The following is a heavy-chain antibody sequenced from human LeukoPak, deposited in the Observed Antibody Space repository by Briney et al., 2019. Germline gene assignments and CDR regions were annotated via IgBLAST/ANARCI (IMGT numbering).Heavy chain of an antibody. J-gene: IGHJ4*02. D-gene: IGHD2-2*01. CDR2: IYYSGST. V-gene: IGHV4-59*12. Sequence: SETLSLTCTVSGGSISSYYWSWIRQPPGKGLEWIGYIYYSGSTNYNPSLKSRVTISVDTSKNQFSLKLSSVTAADTAVYYCRGYCSSTSCDPQGFSFDYWSQGTLVTVSS. CDR1: GGSISSYY. CDR3: RGYCSSTSCDPQGFSFDY.